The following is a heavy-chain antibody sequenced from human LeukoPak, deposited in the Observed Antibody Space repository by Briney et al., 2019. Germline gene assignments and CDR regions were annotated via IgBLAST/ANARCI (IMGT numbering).Heavy chain of an antibody. V-gene: IGHV3-20*04. CDR1: GFIFADYG. CDR2: ISWNGGLI. CDR3: TRDLTMAAFDY. D-gene: IGHD5-24*01. J-gene: IGHJ4*02. Sequence: RPGGSLRLSCAASGFIFADYGVDWVRQTPGKGLEWVAYISWNGGLISYADSVKGRFTISRDNAKNSLYLQLDSLRAEDTALYYCTRDLTMAAFDYWGQGTLVTVSS.